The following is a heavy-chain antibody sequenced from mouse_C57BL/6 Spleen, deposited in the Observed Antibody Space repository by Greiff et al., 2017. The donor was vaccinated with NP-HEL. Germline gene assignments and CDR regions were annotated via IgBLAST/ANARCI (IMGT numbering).Heavy chain of an antibody. CDR3: ARSTGTGFDY. CDR1: GYAFTNYL. J-gene: IGHJ2*01. Sequence: QVQLKESGAELVRPGTSVKVSCKASGYAFTNYLIEWVKQRPGQGLEWIGVINPGSGGTNYNEKFKGKATLTADKSSSTAYMQLSSLTSEDSAVYFCARSTGTGFDYWGQGTTLTVSS. V-gene: IGHV1-54*01. CDR2: INPGSGGT. D-gene: IGHD4-1*02.